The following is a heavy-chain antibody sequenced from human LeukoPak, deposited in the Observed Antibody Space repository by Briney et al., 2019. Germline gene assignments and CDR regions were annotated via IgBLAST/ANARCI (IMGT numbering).Heavy chain of an antibody. D-gene: IGHD5-12*01. CDR1: GGSISSSRYY. V-gene: IGHV4-39*07. CDR2: IYYSGST. J-gene: IGHJ4*02. Sequence: SETLSLTCTVSGGSISSSRYYWAWIRQTPGKGLEWIGSIYYSGSTYYNPSLKSRVTISVDTSKNQFSLKLSSVTAADTAVYYCARVDIVATIHFDYWGQGTLVTVSS. CDR3: ARVDIVATIHFDY.